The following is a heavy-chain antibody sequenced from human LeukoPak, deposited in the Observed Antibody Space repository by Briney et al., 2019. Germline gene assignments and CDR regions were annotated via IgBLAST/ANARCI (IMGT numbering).Heavy chain of an antibody. Sequence: GGSLRLSCAASGFTFSSYSMNWVRQAPGKGLEWVSAISGSGGSTYYADSVKGRFTISRDNSKNTLYLQMNSLRAEDTAVYYCAGDYYDSSGPFDAFDIWGQGTMVTVSS. V-gene: IGHV3-23*01. CDR2: ISGSGGST. J-gene: IGHJ3*02. D-gene: IGHD3-22*01. CDR3: AGDYYDSSGPFDAFDI. CDR1: GFTFSSYS.